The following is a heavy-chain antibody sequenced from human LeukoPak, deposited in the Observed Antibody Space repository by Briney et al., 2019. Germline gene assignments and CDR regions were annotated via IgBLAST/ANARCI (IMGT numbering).Heavy chain of an antibody. J-gene: IGHJ4*02. D-gene: IGHD1-26*01. CDR2: INSDGSST. CDR3: ARDGLAATTFDY. Sequence: GGSLRLSCVASGFTFSSYWMHWVRQAPGKGLVWVSHINSDGSSTTYADSVKGRFTISRDNAKNTLYLQMNSLRAEDTAVYYCARDGLAATTFDYWGQGIPVTVSS. CDR1: GFTFSSYW. V-gene: IGHV3-74*01.